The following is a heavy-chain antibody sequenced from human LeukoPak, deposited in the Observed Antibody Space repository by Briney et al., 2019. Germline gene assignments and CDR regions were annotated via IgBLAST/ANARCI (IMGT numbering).Heavy chain of an antibody. J-gene: IGHJ3*01. CDR1: GFSISNYY. Sequence: PGGSLRLSCAASGFSISNYYMFWARQAPGKGLEWVLVIYATGNTYYANSVEGRFTISRDNSENTLYLQMNSLRVGDTGVYYCARHSDSPNYPDTDSFDLWGQGTTVTVSS. V-gene: IGHV3-53*01. D-gene: IGHD3-22*01. CDR2: IYATGNT. CDR3: ARHSDSPNYPDTDSFDL.